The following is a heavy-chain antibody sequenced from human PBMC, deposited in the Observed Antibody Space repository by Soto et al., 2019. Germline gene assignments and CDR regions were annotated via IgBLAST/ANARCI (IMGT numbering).Heavy chain of an antibody. Sequence: GGSLRLSCAASGFTFSNAWMNWVRQAPGKGLEWVGRIKSKTDGGTTDYAAPVKGRFTISREDTKNTLYLQMNSLKTEDTAVYYCSRGSTSRHGDPAEKKYYYYGMDVWGQGTTVTVSS. CDR3: SRGSTSRHGDPAEKKYYYYGMDV. D-gene: IGHD2-2*01. CDR2: IKSKTDGGTT. CDR1: GFTFSNAW. J-gene: IGHJ6*02. V-gene: IGHV3-15*07.